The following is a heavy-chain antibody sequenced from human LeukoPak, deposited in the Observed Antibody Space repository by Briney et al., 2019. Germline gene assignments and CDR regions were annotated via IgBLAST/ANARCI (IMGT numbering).Heavy chain of an antibody. D-gene: IGHD3-16*01. CDR3: ARGGGLDV. J-gene: IGHJ6*02. CDR1: GFIFTNYF. Sequence: GGSLRLSCAASGFIFTNYFMSWVRQAPGRGLEWVASIKHDGSEKYYVDSVRGRFTISRDNTMNSLYLQMSNLRAEDTAVYFCARGGGLDVWGQGATVTVSS. V-gene: IGHV3-7*03. CDR2: IKHDGSEK.